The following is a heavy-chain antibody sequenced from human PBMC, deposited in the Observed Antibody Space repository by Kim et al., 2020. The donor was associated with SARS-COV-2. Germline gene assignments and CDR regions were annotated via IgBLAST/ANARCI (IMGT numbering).Heavy chain of an antibody. CDR2: ISAYNGNT. D-gene: IGHD1-26*01. J-gene: IGHJ4*02. CDR1: GYTFTSYG. Sequence: ASVKVSCKASGYTFTSYGISWVRQAPGQGLEWMGWISAYNGNTNYAQKLQGRVTMTTDTSTSTAYMELRSLRSDDTAVYYCARDNGARDVGATADFDYWGQGTLVTVSS. CDR3: ARDNGARDVGATADFDY. V-gene: IGHV1-18*01.